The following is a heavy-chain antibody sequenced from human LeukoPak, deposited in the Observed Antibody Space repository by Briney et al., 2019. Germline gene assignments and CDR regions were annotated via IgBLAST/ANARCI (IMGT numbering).Heavy chain of an antibody. Sequence: ASVKVSCKASGYTFTTYGINWVRQAPGQGLEWMGWISAYNGNTNYAQNLQGRVTLTTDTSTSTAYMELRSLRSDDTAVYYCARVRIAAAGISLDYWGQGTLVTVSS. CDR2: ISAYNGNT. CDR1: GYTFTTYG. CDR3: ARVRIAAAGISLDY. D-gene: IGHD6-13*01. V-gene: IGHV1-18*01. J-gene: IGHJ4*02.